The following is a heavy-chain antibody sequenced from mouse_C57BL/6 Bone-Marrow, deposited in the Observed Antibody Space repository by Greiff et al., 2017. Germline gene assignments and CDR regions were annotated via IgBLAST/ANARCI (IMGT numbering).Heavy chain of an antibody. CDR1: GYTFTSYW. CDR2: IYPGSGST. CDR3: ARRDYYGSSYVGYYFDY. J-gene: IGHJ2*01. V-gene: IGHV1-55*01. D-gene: IGHD1-1*01. Sequence: QVQLQQSGAELVKPGASVKMSCKASGYTFTSYWITWVKQRPGQGLEWIGDIYPGSGSTNYNEKFKSKATLTVDTSSSTASMQLSSMTSEDSAVYYCARRDYYGSSYVGYYFDYWGQGTTLTVSS.